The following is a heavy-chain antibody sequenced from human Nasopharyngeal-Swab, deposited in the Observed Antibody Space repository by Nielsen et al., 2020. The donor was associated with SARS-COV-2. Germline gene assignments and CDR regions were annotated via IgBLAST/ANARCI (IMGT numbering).Heavy chain of an antibody. V-gene: IGHV1-46*01. D-gene: IGHD4-23*01. CDR2: INPSGGST. CDR1: GYTFTSYY. CDR3: ARGRFWAATVVKDFDY. J-gene: IGHJ4*02. Sequence: ASVKVSCKASGYTFTSYYMHWVRQAPGQGLEWMGIINPSGGSTSYAQKFQGRVTMTRDTSTSTVYMELSSLRSEDTAVYYCARGRFWAATVVKDFDYWGQGTLVTVSS.